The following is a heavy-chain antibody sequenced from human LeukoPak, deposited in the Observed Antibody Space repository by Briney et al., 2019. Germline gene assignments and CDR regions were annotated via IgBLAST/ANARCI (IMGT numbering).Heavy chain of an antibody. CDR2: ISYDGSNK. D-gene: IGHD2-21*02. Sequence: GRSLRLSCAASGSTFSSYGMHWVRQAPGKGLEWVAVISYDGSNKYYADSVKGRFTISRDNSKNTLYLQMNSLRAEDTAVYYCAKLAYCGGDCYDYFDYWGQGTLVTVSS. J-gene: IGHJ4*02. CDR3: AKLAYCGGDCYDYFDY. V-gene: IGHV3-30*18. CDR1: GSTFSSYG.